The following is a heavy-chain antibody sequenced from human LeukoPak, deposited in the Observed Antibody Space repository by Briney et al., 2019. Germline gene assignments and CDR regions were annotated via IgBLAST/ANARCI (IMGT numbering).Heavy chain of an antibody. Sequence: GGSLRLSCAASGFTFSSYAIHWVRQAPGKGLEWVGFTSHDGNNINYADFVRGRFTISRDNAKNSLYLQMNSPRAEDTAVYYCARQPLVDRSVTVVAPQTPFDYWGQGTLVTVSS. CDR1: GFTFSSYA. D-gene: IGHD2-2*01. CDR2: TSHDGNNI. CDR3: ARQPLVDRSVTVVAPQTPFDY. V-gene: IGHV3-30-3*01. J-gene: IGHJ4*02.